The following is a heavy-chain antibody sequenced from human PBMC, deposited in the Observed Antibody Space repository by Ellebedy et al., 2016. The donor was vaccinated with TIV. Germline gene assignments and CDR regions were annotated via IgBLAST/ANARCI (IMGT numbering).Heavy chain of an antibody. CDR1: GGSISSFY. Sequence: MPSETLSLTCTVSGGSISSFYWSWIRQPPEKGLEWIGYISYTGSPNYNPSLKSRVTISVDTSKNQFSLKLRSLTAADTAVYYCARTYYDFWSGSFFPGRGFDPWGQGTLVTVSS. CDR2: ISYTGSP. D-gene: IGHD3-3*01. CDR3: ARTYYDFWSGSFFPGRGFDP. V-gene: IGHV4-59*01. J-gene: IGHJ5*02.